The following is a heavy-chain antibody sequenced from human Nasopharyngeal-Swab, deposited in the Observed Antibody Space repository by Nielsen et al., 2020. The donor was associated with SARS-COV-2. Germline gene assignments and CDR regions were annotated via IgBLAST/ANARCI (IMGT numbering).Heavy chain of an antibody. V-gene: IGHV4-30-4*08. CDR2: IYYSGST. J-gene: IGHJ4*02. CDR3: ARARVGHCSSTSCYRLWDC. CDR1: GGSISRGDYY. D-gene: IGHD2-2*02. Sequence: SETLSLTCTLSGGSISRGDYYWSWIRQPPGKGLEWIGYIYYSGSTHYNPSLKSRVTISVETSKNQFSLKPNSVTAADTAVYYCARARVGHCSSTSCYRLWDCWGQGTLVSVSP.